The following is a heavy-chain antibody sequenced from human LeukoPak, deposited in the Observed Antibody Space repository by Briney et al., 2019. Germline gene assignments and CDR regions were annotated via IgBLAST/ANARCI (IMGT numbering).Heavy chain of an antibody. CDR2: IRDKASTYAT. J-gene: IGHJ4*02. CDR3: TANGDNSDF. CDR1: GFSLTDSS. Sequence: PGGSLRLSCAASGFSLTDSSVHWVRQASGKGREWLGRIRDKASTYATAYAASVRGRFTISRDDSKHTAYLQMNSLKTDDTAVYYCTANGDNSDFWGQGTLVTVSS. D-gene: IGHD2-21*02. V-gene: IGHV3-73*01.